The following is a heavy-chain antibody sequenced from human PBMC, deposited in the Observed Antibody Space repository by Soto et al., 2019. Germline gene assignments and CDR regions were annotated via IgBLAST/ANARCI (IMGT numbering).Heavy chain of an antibody. CDR1: GFTFSSYW. D-gene: IGHD1-26*01. J-gene: IGHJ6*02. Sequence: GGSLRLSCAASGFTFSSYWMHWVRQAPGKGLVWVSRINSDGSSTSYADSVKGRFTISRDNAKNTLYLQMNSLRAEDTAVYYCARGLHIVGANNYGMDVWGQGTTVTVSS. CDR2: INSDGSST. V-gene: IGHV3-74*01. CDR3: ARGLHIVGANNYGMDV.